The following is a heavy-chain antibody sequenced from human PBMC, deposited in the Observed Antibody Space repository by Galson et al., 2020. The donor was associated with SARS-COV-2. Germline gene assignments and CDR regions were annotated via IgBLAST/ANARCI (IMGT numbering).Heavy chain of an antibody. CDR3: ARVGSSRWGPGGYYYHYYMDV. CDR2: INHSGSS. J-gene: IGHJ6*03. Sequence: SETLSLTCAVYGGSFSGYYWTWIRQPPGKGLEWIGEINHSGSSNYNPSLKSRVTMSVDTSKNQFSLKLTSVTAADTAVYYCARVGSSRWGPGGYYYHYYMDVWGKGTTVTVSS. CDR1: GGSFSGYY. V-gene: IGHV4-34*01. D-gene: IGHD6-13*01.